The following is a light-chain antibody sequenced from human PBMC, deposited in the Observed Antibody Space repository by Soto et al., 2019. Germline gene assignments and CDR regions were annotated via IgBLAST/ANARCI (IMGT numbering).Light chain of an antibody. J-gene: IGKJ1*01. Sequence: QITQSPSSLFASAVHRVTSTFHSSQDLATYLNWYQQKPGKAPNLLIYDASNLEIGVPSRFSGGGSGTHFTFTISNLQPEAIATYYCQQYDNLPPTWKFGQGTKVDIK. CDR3: QQYDNLPPTWK. CDR1: QDLATY. CDR2: DAS. V-gene: IGKV1-33*01.